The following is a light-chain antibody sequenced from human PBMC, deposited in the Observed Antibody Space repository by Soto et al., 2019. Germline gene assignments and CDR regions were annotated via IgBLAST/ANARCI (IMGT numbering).Light chain of an antibody. CDR1: QSISSW. CDR2: DAS. J-gene: IGKJ1*01. CDR3: QQYESYWPWA. Sequence: KTTLSPSALSXXGGGXLTIXRRXSQSISSWLAWYQQRRGKAPKLLIYDASTLQSGVPSRYSGNSSGTEFTLTISTLQPNDFATYYCQQYESYWPWAFGQGTK. V-gene: IGKV1-5*01.